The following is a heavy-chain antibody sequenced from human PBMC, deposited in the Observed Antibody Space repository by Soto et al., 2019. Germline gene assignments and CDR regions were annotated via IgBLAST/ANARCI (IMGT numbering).Heavy chain of an antibody. CDR3: ASVYCRCDCSHYYSNCMDV. J-gene: IGHJ6*02. Sequence: ASVKVSCKASGYTFTGYYMHWVRQAPGQGLEWMGWINPNSGGTNYAQKFQGRVTMTRDTSISTAYMELSRLRSDDTAVYYCASVYCRCDCSHYYSNCMDVWCQGIKVTVS. D-gene: IGHD2-21*02. CDR1: GYTFTGYY. V-gene: IGHV1-2*02. CDR2: INPNSGGT.